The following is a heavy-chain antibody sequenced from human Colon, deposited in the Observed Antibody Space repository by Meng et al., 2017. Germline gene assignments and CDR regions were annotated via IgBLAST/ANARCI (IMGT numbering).Heavy chain of an antibody. J-gene: IGHJ4*02. CDR3: ARVGYICYFDY. D-gene: IGHD5-18*01. V-gene: IGHV4-34*01. Sequence: SETLSPTCGVYGGSFSGYHWTWIRQPPGKGMEWIGVINHSGSTNDNPSLKSRVTISVDTSKNQLSLNLSSVNAANTALYYCARVGYICYFDYWGQGTLVTVSS. CDR2: INHSGST. CDR1: GGSFSGYH.